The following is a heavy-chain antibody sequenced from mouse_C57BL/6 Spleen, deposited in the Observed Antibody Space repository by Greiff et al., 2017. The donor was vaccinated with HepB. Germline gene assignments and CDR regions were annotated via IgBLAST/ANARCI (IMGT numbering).Heavy chain of an antibody. V-gene: IGHV1-47*01. CDR3: ARGSNRYFDV. CDR2: FHPYNDDT. J-gene: IGHJ1*03. CDR1: GYTFTTYP. D-gene: IGHD1-1*01. Sequence: VEESGASVKMSCKASGYTFTTYPIEWMKQNHGKSLEWIGNFHPYNDDTKYNEKFKGKATLTVEKSSSTVYLELSRLTSDDSAVYYCARGSNRYFDVWGTGTTVTVSS.